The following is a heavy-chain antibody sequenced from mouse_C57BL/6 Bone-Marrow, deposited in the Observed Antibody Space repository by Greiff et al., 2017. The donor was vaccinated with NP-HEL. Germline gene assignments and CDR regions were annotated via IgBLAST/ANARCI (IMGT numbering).Heavy chain of an antibody. J-gene: IGHJ1*03. CDR1: EYEFPSHD. D-gene: IGHD2-3*01. V-gene: IGHV5-2*01. CDR3: ARGFGDGYHYGYFDV. Sequence: EVQGVESGGGLVQPGESLKLSCESNEYEFPSHDMSWVRKTPEKRLELVAAINSDGGSTYYPDTMERRFIISRDNTKKTLYLQMSSLRSEDTALYYCARGFGDGYHYGYFDVWGTGTTVTVSS. CDR2: INSDGGST.